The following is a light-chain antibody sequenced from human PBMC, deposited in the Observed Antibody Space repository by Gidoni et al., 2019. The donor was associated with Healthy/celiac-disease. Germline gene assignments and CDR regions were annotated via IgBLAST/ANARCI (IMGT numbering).Light chain of an antibody. Sequence: DIQMTQSPSTLSASVGDRVTITCRASQSSSSWLAWYQQKPGKAPKLLIYKASSLESGVPSGFSGSGSGTEFTLTISSLRPDDFATYYCQQYNSYPRTFXHXTKVEIK. CDR1: QSSSSW. CDR2: KAS. J-gene: IGKJ1*01. CDR3: QQYNSYPRT. V-gene: IGKV1-5*03.